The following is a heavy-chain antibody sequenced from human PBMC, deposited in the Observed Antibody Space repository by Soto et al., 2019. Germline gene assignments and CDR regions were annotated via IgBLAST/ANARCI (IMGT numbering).Heavy chain of an antibody. CDR3: AKWAASSRLEV. V-gene: IGHV3-74*01. CDR1: GFTFSSYW. CDR2: VNSDGSST. D-gene: IGHD1-26*01. J-gene: IGHJ4*02. Sequence: GGSLRLSCAASGFTFSSYWMHWVRQAPGKGLVWVSRVNSDGSSTSYADSVKGRFTISRDNAKNTLYLQMNSLRAEDTAVYYCAKWAASSRLEVWGQGALVPVSS.